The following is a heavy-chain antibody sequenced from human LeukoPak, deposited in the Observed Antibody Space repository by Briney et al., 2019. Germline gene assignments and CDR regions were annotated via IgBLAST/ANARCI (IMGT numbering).Heavy chain of an antibody. Sequence: SETLSLTCTVSGGPISSYHWSWVRQPPGKGLEWIGYILTSGSTNYNPSLKSRVTISVDTSKNQFSLKLSSVTAADTAVYYCARAGVAVAGLDYWGQGTLVTVSS. CDR2: ILTSGST. CDR3: ARAGVAVAGLDY. CDR1: GGPISSYH. D-gene: IGHD6-19*01. J-gene: IGHJ4*02. V-gene: IGHV4-4*09.